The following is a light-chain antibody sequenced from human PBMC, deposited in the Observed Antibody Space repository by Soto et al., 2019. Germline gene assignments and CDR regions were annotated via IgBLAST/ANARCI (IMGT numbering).Light chain of an antibody. Sequence: VLTQSPGTLSLSPGERATLSCRASQSVSSSYLAWYQQKPGQAPRLLIYGASSRATGIPDRFSGSGSGTNFTLTISRLEPEDFAVYYCPQYGSSPWTFGQGTKVDI. V-gene: IGKV3-20*01. CDR2: GAS. CDR1: QSVSSSY. J-gene: IGKJ1*01. CDR3: PQYGSSPWT.